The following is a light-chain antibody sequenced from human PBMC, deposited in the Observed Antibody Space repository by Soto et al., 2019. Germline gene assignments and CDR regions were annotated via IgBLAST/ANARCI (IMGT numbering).Light chain of an antibody. CDR3: QQRSQTLT. CDR1: QSVSSY. J-gene: IGKJ4*01. Sequence: DIVLTQSPGTLSLSAGERATLSCRASQSVSSYLAWYQQKPGQAPRLLISGASNRASGVPARFSGSGSGTDFTLTISSLEPEAVEVYYWQQRSQTLTFGGGTRVDIK. V-gene: IGKV3-11*01. CDR2: GAS.